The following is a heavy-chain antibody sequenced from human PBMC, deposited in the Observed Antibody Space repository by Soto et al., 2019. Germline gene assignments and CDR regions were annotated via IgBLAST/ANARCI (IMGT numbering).Heavy chain of an antibody. CDR2: IYYSGST. J-gene: IGHJ4*02. CDR3: ARESLYYYGSGSYSNFDY. Sequence: SETLSLTCTGSGGSISSYYWSWIRQPPGKGLEWIGYIYYSGSTNYNPSLKSRVTISVDTSKNQFSLKLSSVTAADTAVYYCARESLYYYGSGSYSNFDYWGQGTLVTVSS. CDR1: GGSISSYY. V-gene: IGHV4-59*01. D-gene: IGHD3-10*01.